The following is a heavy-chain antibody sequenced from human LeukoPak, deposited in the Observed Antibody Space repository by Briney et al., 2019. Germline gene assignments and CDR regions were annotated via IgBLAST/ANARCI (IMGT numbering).Heavy chain of an antibody. D-gene: IGHD4-17*01. CDR2: ISYDGSNK. Sequence: GRSLRLSCAASGFTFSSYAMHWVRQAPGKGLEWVAVISYDGSNKYHADSVKGRFTISRDNSKNTLYLQMNSLRAEDTAVYYCARRDDYGLLFDYWGQGTLVTVSS. J-gene: IGHJ4*02. CDR3: ARRDDYGLLFDY. CDR1: GFTFSSYA. V-gene: IGHV3-30-3*01.